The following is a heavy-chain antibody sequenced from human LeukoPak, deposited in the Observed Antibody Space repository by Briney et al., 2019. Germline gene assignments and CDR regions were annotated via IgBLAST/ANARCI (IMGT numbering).Heavy chain of an antibody. CDR2: IKQDGSDK. CDR3: ARDPWADSSGFPLHH. D-gene: IGHD3-22*01. J-gene: IGHJ1*01. CDR1: GFTFSRYW. V-gene: IGHV3-7*03. Sequence: PGGSLRLSCAASGFTFSRYWMSWVRQTPEKGLECVANIKQDGSDKFYVDSVRGRFTIPRDNAKNSLYLQMNSLRVEDTALYYCARDPWADSSGFPLHHWGQGTLVTVSS.